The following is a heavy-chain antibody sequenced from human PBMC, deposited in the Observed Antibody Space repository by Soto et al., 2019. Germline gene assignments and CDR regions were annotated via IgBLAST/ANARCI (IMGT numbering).Heavy chain of an antibody. V-gene: IGHV3-33*01. CDR1: GFTFSSYG. D-gene: IGHD3-22*01. CDR2: IWYDGSNK. Sequence: LRLSXAASGFTFSSYGMHWVRQAPGKGLEWVAVIWYDGSNKYYADSVKGRFTISRDNSKNMLYLQMNSLRAEDTAVYYCAREGYYYDSSGFRTYDAFDIWGQGTMVTVS. CDR3: AREGYYYDSSGFRTYDAFDI. J-gene: IGHJ3*02.